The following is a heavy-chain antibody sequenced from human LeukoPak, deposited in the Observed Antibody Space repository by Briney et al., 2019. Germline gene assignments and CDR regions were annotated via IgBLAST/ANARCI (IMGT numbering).Heavy chain of an antibody. J-gene: IGHJ4*02. V-gene: IGHV3-33*01. CDR3: ARERGADESALDY. CDR1: GFTFSTYG. D-gene: IGHD6-6*01. CDR2: IWHDGSNK. Sequence: GGSLRLSCAASGFTFSTYGMHWVRQAPGKGLDWAALIWHDGSNKYYADSVKGRFTISRDNSKNTLYLQMDSLRDEDTAVYYCARERGADESALDYWGQGTLVTVSS.